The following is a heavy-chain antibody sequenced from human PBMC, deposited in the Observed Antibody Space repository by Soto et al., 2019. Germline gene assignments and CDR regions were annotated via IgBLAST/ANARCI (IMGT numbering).Heavy chain of an antibody. CDR1: AGTLNSYA. CDR3: ASLDCTNGVCSLDAFDI. Sequence: PSVTVSCKASAGTLNSYAISWVQPATGQGLEWMGGIIPIFGTANYAQKFQGRVTITADESTSTAYMELSSLRSEDTAVYYCASLDCTNGVCSLDAFDIWGQGTMVTVSS. CDR2: IIPIFGTA. D-gene: IGHD2-8*01. V-gene: IGHV1-69*01. J-gene: IGHJ3*02.